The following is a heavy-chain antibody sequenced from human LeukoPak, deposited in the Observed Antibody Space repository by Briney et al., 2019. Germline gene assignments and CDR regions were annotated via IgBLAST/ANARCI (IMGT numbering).Heavy chain of an antibody. CDR1: GFTFSGSA. J-gene: IGHJ4*02. Sequence: GGSLKLSCVASGFTFSGSAMHWVRQASGKGLEWVGRIRSKANSYATAYAASVKGRFTISRDDSKNTAYLQMNSLKTEDTAVYYCTLTTYYDFWSGYYFDYWGQGTLVAVSS. CDR2: IRSKANSYAT. D-gene: IGHD3-3*01. V-gene: IGHV3-73*01. CDR3: TLTTYYDFWSGYYFDY.